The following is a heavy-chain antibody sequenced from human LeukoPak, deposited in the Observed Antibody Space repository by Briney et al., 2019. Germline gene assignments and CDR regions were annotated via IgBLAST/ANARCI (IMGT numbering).Heavy chain of an antibody. CDR1: GGSISSGDYY. D-gene: IGHD2-15*01. Sequence: PSETLSLTCTVSGGSISSGDYYWSWIRQPPGKGLEWIGYIYYSGSTYYNPSLKSRVTISVDTSKNQFSLKLSSVTAADTAVYYCARRSDCSGGSCYSSFSYYFDYWGQGTLATVSS. J-gene: IGHJ4*02. V-gene: IGHV4-30-4*01. CDR2: IYYSGST. CDR3: ARRSDCSGGSCYSSFSYYFDY.